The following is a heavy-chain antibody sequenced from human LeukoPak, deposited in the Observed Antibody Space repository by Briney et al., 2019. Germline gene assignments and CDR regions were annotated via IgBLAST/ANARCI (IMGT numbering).Heavy chain of an antibody. CDR2: ISSSGSTI. CDR1: GFTFSSSE. CDR3: AGPHLDHGDLFDY. Sequence: GGSLRLSCEASGFTFSSSEMNWVRQAPGKGLEWLSYISSSGSTIYYVDSVKGRFTISRDNGKNSLYLQMNSLRAEDTAVYYCAGPHLDHGDLFDYWGQGTLVTVSS. V-gene: IGHV3-48*03. D-gene: IGHD4-17*01. J-gene: IGHJ4*02.